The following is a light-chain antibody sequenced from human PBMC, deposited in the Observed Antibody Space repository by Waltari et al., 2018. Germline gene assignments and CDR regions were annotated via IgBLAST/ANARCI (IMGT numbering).Light chain of an antibody. J-gene: IGKJ4*01. V-gene: IGKV3-11*01. CDR1: QNVGKY. Sequence: EIVLTQSPATLSLSPGEGATLSCRASQNVGKYLAWYQQKPGQAPRLLIYDTSNRATGIPARFSGSGSGTDFTLTISGLEPEDFAVYYCQHRSNWPLNFGGGTKVEIK. CDR3: QHRSNWPLN. CDR2: DTS.